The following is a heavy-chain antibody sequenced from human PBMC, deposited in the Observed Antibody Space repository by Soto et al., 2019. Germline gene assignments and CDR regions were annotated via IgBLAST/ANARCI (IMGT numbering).Heavy chain of an antibody. CDR1: GYTFSNYA. Sequence: QVHLVQSGAEVKKPGSSVRVSCKTSGYTFSNYAISWVRQAPGQGLEWMGWINTGSGYTNYAHDRVTMTKDASTYTAYLEVKSLRSDETAIYYCARDRVYTGGSDADYWGQGTLVTVSS. D-gene: IGHD2-8*02. J-gene: IGHJ4*02. CDR3: ARDRVYTGGSDADY. CDR2: INTGSGYT. V-gene: IGHV1-18*01.